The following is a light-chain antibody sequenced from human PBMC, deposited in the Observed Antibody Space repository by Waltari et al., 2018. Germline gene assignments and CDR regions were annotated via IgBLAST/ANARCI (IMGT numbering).Light chain of an antibody. V-gene: IGKV3-11*01. Sequence: EIVLTQSPATLSLSPGERATLSCRASQSVSTYLAWYHQKPGQAPRLLIYDASNRATGIPARFSGSGSGTDFTLTISSLEPEDFAVYYCQQRSNWPPDFGPGTKVDIK. CDR3: QQRSNWPPD. J-gene: IGKJ3*01. CDR1: QSVSTY. CDR2: DAS.